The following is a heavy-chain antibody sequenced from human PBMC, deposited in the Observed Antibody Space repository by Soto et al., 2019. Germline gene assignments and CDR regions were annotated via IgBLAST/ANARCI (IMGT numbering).Heavy chain of an antibody. CDR3: ARGGGDSSGGYGLIYYYYGMDV. CDR1: GYTFTSYG. J-gene: IGHJ6*02. CDR2: ISAYNGNT. Sequence: ASVKVSCKASGYTFTSYGISWVRQAPGQGLEWMGWISAYNGNTNYAQKLQGRVTMTTDTSTSTAYMELRSLRSDDTAVYYCARGGGDSSGGYGLIYYYYGMDVWGQGTKVTVYS. D-gene: IGHD6-19*01. V-gene: IGHV1-18*01.